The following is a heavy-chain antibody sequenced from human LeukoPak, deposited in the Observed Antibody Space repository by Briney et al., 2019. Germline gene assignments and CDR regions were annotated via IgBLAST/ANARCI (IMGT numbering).Heavy chain of an antibody. CDR3: VTEQQWLG. Sequence: PGGSLRRSCAASGFTFKHAWVSWVRQAPGKGLEWVGRIKSKSDGGATDYAAPVKGRFTISRDDSKNTLSLQMNSLETEDTAVYYCVTEQQWLGWGRGTLVTVPS. V-gene: IGHV3-15*01. D-gene: IGHD6-19*01. CDR2: IKSKSDGGAT. CDR1: GFTFKHAW. J-gene: IGHJ4*02.